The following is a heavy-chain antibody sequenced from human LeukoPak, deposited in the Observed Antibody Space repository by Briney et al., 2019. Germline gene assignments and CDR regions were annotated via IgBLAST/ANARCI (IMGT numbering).Heavy chain of an antibody. CDR2: INHSGST. CDR3: ARGPYYGSGTWRYYYYYMDV. CDR1: GGSFSGYY. D-gene: IGHD3-10*01. J-gene: IGHJ6*03. V-gene: IGHV4-34*01. Sequence: PSETLSLTSAVYGGSFSGYYWSWIRQPPGKGLEWIGEINHSGSTNYNPSLKSRVTISVDTSKNQFSLKLSSVTAADTAVYYCARGPYYGSGTWRYYYYYMDVWGKGTTVTVSS.